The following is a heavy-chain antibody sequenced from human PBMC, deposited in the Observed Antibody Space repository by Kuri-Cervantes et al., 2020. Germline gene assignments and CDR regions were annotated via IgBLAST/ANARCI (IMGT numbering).Heavy chain of an antibody. CDR1: GYTFTSYY. V-gene: IGHV1-2*02. CDR3: ARDKGRTFGYYGMDV. CDR2: INPNSGGT. D-gene: IGHD3-16*01. Sequence: ASVKVSCKASGYTFTSYYMHWVRQAPGQGLEWMGWINPNSGGTNYAQKFQGRVTMTRDTSISTAYMELSRLGSDDTAVYYCARDKGRTFGYYGMDVWGQGTTVTVSS. J-gene: IGHJ6*02.